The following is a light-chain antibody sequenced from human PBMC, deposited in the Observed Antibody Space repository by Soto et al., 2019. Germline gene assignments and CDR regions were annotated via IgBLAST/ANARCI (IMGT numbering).Light chain of an antibody. J-gene: IGKJ4*01. CDR3: QQRSKWPLT. Sequence: EIVLTQSPATLSVSPGEGATLSCRASQSVSSYLAWLQQKPGQAPRLLIYDASNRATGIPARFSGSGSGTDFTLTISSLEPEDFAVYYCQQRSKWPLTFGGGTKVEIK. V-gene: IGKV3-11*01. CDR2: DAS. CDR1: QSVSSY.